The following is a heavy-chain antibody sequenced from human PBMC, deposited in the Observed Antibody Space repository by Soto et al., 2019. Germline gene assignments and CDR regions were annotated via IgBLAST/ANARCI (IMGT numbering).Heavy chain of an antibody. D-gene: IGHD3-10*01. CDR3: ASMGYHYGSGSYPLDY. CDR1: GGSVSSYY. Sequence: SETLSLTCTVSGGSVSSYYWSWIRQPPGKGLEWIGYMYVSGVTNYNPSLKSRVTTSVDTSNNQFSLKLRSVTAADTAVYYCASMGYHYGSGSYPLDYWGQGTLVTVSS. CDR2: MYVSGVT. V-gene: IGHV4-59*08. J-gene: IGHJ4*02.